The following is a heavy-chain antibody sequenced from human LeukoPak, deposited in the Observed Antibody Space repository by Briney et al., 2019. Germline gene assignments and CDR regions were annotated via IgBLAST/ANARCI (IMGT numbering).Heavy chain of an antibody. J-gene: IGHJ3*02. V-gene: IGHV1-69*13. CDR1: GGTFSSYA. D-gene: IGHD5-24*01. CDR2: IIPIFGTA. Sequence: SVKVSCKASGGTFSSYAISWVRQAPGQGLEWMGGIIPIFGTANYAQKFQGRVTITADESTSTAYMELSSLRSEDTAVYYCARDRGVGYNPQADASDIWGQGTMVTVSS. CDR3: ARDRGVGYNPQADASDI.